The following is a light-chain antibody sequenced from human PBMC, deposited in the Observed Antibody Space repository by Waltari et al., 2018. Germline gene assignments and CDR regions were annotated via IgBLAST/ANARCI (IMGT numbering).Light chain of an antibody. CDR3: QSYDSSLSALYV. CDR2: GNS. J-gene: IGLJ1*01. CDR1: RSNIGAGYD. Sequence: QSVLTQPPSVSGAPGQRVTISCTGSRSNIGAGYDVPWYQQLPGTAPKLLIYGNSNRPSGVPDRFSGSKSGTSASLAITGLQAEDEADYYCQSYDSSLSALYVFGTGTKVTVL. V-gene: IGLV1-40*01.